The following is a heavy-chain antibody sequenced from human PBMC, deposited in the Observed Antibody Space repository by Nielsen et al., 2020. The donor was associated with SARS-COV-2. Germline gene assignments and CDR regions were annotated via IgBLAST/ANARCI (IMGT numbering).Heavy chain of an antibody. CDR3: AKTRPYSSGWYADY. CDR2: ISYDGSNK. V-gene: IGHV3-30-3*02. CDR1: GFTFSSYA. Sequence: GGSLRLSCAASGFTFSSYAMHWVRQAPGKGLEWVAVISYDGSNKYYADSVKGRFTISRDNSKNTLYLQMNSLRAEDTAVYYCAKTRPYSSGWYADYWGQGTLVTVSS. D-gene: IGHD6-19*01. J-gene: IGHJ4*02.